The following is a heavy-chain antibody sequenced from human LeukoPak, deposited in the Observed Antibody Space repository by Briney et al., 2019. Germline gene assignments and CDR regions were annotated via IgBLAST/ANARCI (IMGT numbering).Heavy chain of an antibody. CDR3: ARDGSAVAAAGTNYYYYMDV. V-gene: IGHV3-30*04. D-gene: IGHD6-13*01. CDR1: GFTFSSYA. Sequence: PGGSLRLSCAASGFTFSSYAMHWVRQAPGKGPEWVAVVSYDGSNKYYADSVKGRFTISRDNAKNSLYLQMNSLRAEDTAVYYCARDGSAVAAAGTNYYYYMDVWGKGTTVTISS. CDR2: VSYDGSNK. J-gene: IGHJ6*03.